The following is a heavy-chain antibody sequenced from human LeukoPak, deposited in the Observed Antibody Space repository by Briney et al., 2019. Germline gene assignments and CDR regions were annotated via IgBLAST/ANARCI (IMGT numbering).Heavy chain of an antibody. CDR2: LSGSGGTT. CDR1: GFTFSSYA. D-gene: IGHD3-22*01. J-gene: IGHJ4*02. V-gene: IGHV3-23*01. CDR3: AKEDYYFDPSGYYGAADY. Sequence: GGSLRLSCAASGFTFSSYAMTWVRQAPGKGLEWVSSLSGSGGTTYYADSVKGRFTISRDNSKNTLYLQMNSLRAEDTAVYYCAKEDYYFDPSGYYGAADYWGQGNLVTVSS.